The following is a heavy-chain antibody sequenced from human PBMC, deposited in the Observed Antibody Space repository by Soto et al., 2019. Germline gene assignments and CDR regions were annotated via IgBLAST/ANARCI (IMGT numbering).Heavy chain of an antibody. Sequence: EVQLVESGGGLVQPGGSLRLSCAASGFTFSNYWMYWVRQAPGKGLVWVSRINSDGSVSSYADSVKGRLTISRDNVKNTLYLQMNSLRAEDTAVYYCARGDCVGGPCYSLAGSFYYYMDVWGQGTTVTVFS. J-gene: IGHJ6*03. CDR3: ARGDCVGGPCYSLAGSFYYYMDV. CDR1: GFTFSNYW. V-gene: IGHV3-74*01. D-gene: IGHD2-15*01. CDR2: INSDGSVS.